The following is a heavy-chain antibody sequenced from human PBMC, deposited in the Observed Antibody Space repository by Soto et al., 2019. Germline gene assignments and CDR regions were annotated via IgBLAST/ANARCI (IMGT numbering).Heavy chain of an antibody. CDR3: ARGGGYDSFDD. CDR1: GASITFGGYS. Sequence: PXETLSLTCTVSGASITFGGYSCSWIRQTPGKGLEWIGYINHLETTFYNPSFESRLTLSIDRAKNQFSLKLHSMSAADRAVYFCARGGGYDSFDDWGQRILVTVSS. D-gene: IGHD5-12*01. V-gene: IGHV4-30-2*01. J-gene: IGHJ4*02. CDR2: INHLETT.